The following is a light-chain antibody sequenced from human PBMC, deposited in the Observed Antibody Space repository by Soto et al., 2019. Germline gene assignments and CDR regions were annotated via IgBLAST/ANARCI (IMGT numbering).Light chain of an antibody. CDR3: QQYNSYWWT. J-gene: IGKJ1*01. V-gene: IGKV1-5*01. CDR1: QSISSW. Sequence: DIQMTQSPSTLSASVGDRVTITCRASQSISSWLAWYQQKPGKAPKLLIYDASSLESGVPSRFSGSGSGSEFTLTISSLQPDDFATYYCQQYNSYWWTFGQGTKV. CDR2: DAS.